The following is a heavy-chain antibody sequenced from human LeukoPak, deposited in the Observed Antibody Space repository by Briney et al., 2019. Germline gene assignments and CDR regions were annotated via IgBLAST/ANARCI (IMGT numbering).Heavy chain of an antibody. V-gene: IGHV3-21*01. J-gene: IGHJ3*02. CDR2: ISSSSSYI. CDR3: ARDGEPYYYETRARAFDI. D-gene: IGHD3-22*01. Sequence: GGSLRLSCAASGFTFSSYSMNWVRQAPGKGLEWVSSISSSSSYIYYADSVKGRFTISRDNAKNSLYLQMNSLRAEDTAVYYCARDGEPYYYETRARAFDIWGQGTKVTVSS. CDR1: GFTFSSYS.